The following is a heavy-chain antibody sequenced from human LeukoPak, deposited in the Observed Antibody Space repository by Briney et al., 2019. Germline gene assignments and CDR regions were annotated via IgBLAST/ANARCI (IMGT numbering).Heavy chain of an antibody. Sequence: SETLSLTCTVSGGSISSHYWSWIRQPPGKGLEGIGYIYYSGSTNYNPSLKSRGTISVDTSKNQFSLKLSSVTAADTAVYYCARALGLRYFDWLLSEPYYYYYMDVWGKGTTVTVSS. V-gene: IGHV4-59*11. CDR3: ARALGLRYFDWLLSEPYYYYYMDV. J-gene: IGHJ6*03. CDR2: IYYSGST. D-gene: IGHD3-9*01. CDR1: GGSISSHY.